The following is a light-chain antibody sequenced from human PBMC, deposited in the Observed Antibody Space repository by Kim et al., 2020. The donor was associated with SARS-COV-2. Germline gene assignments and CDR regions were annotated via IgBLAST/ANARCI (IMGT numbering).Light chain of an antibody. J-gene: IGKJ3*01. CDR2: AAS. CDR3: QQVHSYPLT. V-gene: IGKV1-9*01. CDR1: QDIGRY. Sequence: ASVGDRVTITCRASQDIGRYLVWYQQKPLKAPRLLIYAASTLQSGVPSRFGGSGSGTDFTLTISSLQPEDFATYYCQQVHSYPLTFGAGTKVDIK.